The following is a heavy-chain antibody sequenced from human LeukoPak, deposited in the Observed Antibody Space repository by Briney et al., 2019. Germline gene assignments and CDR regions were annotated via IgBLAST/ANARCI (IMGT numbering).Heavy chain of an antibody. Sequence: GRSLRLCCAASGFTFDDYAMHWGRQAPGKGLEWVSGISWNSGSIGYADSVKGRFTISRDNAKNSLYLQMNSLRAEDTALYYCAKDRVSSSWYFFDYWGQGTLVTVSS. CDR2: ISWNSGSI. CDR1: GFTFDDYA. CDR3: AKDRVSSSWYFFDY. D-gene: IGHD6-13*01. V-gene: IGHV3-9*01. J-gene: IGHJ4*02.